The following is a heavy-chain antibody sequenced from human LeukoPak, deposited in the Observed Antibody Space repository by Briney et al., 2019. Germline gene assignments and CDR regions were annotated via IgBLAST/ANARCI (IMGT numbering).Heavy chain of an antibody. CDR2: ICPDGTVT. Sequence: GGSLRLSCAASGFTFSTYCMHWVRQAPGKGPMWVSRICPDGTVTNYEDSVKARFIISRDNARNTVYLQMNSLRVEDTAVYYCVRDFRSADYWGQGTLVTVSS. J-gene: IGHJ4*02. CDR1: GFTFSTYC. V-gene: IGHV3-74*01. CDR3: VRDFRSADY.